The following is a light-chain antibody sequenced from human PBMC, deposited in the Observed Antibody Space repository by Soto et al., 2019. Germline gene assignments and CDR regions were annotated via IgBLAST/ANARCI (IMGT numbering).Light chain of an antibody. CDR3: SSYTSSCTLV. CDR2: EVS. Sequence: QSALTQPASVSGSPGQSITISCTGTSSDVGGYNYVSWYQKHPGKAPKLMIYEVSNRPSGVSNRFSGSKSGNTASLTISGLQAEDESDYYCSSYTSSCTLVFGGVTKLTVL. CDR1: SSDVGGYNY. V-gene: IGLV2-14*01. J-gene: IGLJ2*01.